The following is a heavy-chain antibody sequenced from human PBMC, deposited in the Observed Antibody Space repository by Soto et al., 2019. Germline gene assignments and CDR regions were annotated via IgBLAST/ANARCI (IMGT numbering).Heavy chain of an antibody. CDR1: GFTFSSYW. CDR3: ALQRYQAGDY. J-gene: IGHJ4*02. Sequence: EVHLVESGGGWVQPGGSLRLSCAASGFTFSSYWMSWVRKAPGKGLEWVANIKHTGSETYYVDSVQGRFTISRDNVKKSRYLQMNRRRGEDTAGYYCALQRYQAGDYWGQGTLVPVSS. CDR2: IKHTGSET. D-gene: IGHD1-20*01. V-gene: IGHV3-7*01.